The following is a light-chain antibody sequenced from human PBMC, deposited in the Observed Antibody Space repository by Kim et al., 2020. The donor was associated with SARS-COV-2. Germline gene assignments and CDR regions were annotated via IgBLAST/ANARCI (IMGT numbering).Light chain of an antibody. Sequence: QSVLTQPPSASGTPGQRVTVSCSGSSSNIGSNTVSWYQQVPGTAPKLVIYGNYQRPSGVPDRFYGSRSGTSASLAISGLQSEDGADYYCASWDGRLDAYVFGTGTKVTVL. CDR3: ASWDGRLDAYV. V-gene: IGLV1-44*01. CDR1: SSNIGSNT. CDR2: GNY. J-gene: IGLJ1*01.